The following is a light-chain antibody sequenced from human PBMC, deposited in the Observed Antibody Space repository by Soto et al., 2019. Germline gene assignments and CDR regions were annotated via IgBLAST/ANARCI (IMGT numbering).Light chain of an antibody. V-gene: IGLV2-23*01. CDR2: ESV. J-gene: IGLJ2*01. CDR1: SSDVGSYNL. CDR3: RSYAGRSTLT. Sequence: QSALTQPASVSGSPGQSITISCTGTSSDVGSYNLVSWFQQYPGKAPKLIIYESVKRPSGISDRFSGSKSGNTASLTIAGLQADDAGDYYCRSYAGRSTLTFGGGTQLTVL.